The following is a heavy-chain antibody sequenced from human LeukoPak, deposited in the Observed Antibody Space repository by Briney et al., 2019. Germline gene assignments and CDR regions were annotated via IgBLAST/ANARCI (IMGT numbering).Heavy chain of an antibody. D-gene: IGHD3-9*01. V-gene: IGHV1-46*01. J-gene: IGHJ6*02. Sequence: GASVKVSCKASGYTFPSYYMHWVREAPGQRLEWMGIINPSGGSTSYAQKFQGRVTMTRDTSTSTVYMELSSLRSEDTAVYYCARDQPGGRYFDWLTPMDVWGQGTTVTVSS. CDR1: GYTFPSYY. CDR2: INPSGGST. CDR3: ARDQPGGRYFDWLTPMDV.